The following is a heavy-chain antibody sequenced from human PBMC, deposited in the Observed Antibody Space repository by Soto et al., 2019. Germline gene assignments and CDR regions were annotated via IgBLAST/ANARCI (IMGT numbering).Heavy chain of an antibody. D-gene: IGHD4-17*01. V-gene: IGHV4-61*01. Sequence: HVQLQESGPGLVKPSETLSLTCTVSGGSVSSGSYYWSWIRQPPGKGLEWIGYIYYSGSTNYNPSLKSRVTISVDTSQNQFSLKLSSVTAADTAVYYCARDRRGDHNYYYYGMDVWGQGTTVTVSS. CDR3: ARDRRGDHNYYYYGMDV. J-gene: IGHJ6*02. CDR1: GGSVSSGSYY. CDR2: IYYSGST.